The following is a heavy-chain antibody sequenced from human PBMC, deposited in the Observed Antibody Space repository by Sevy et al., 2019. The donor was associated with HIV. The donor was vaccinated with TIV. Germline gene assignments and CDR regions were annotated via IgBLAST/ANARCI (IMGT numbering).Heavy chain of an antibody. CDR1: GYTFSSYG. V-gene: IGHV1-18*01. CDR2: ISNYNSNR. J-gene: IGHJ5*02. Sequence: ASVKVSCKASGYTFSSYGISWVRQAPGQGLEWMGWISNYNSNRKSAQKFQDRVIMTTDTSTSTAYLELTNLRKDDTAVYYCARGLSVVATRGVWFDPWGPGTLVTVS. D-gene: IGHD5-12*01. CDR3: ARGLSVVATRGVWFDP.